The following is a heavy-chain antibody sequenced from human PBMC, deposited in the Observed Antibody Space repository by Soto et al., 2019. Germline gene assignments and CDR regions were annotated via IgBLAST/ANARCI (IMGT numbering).Heavy chain of an antibody. CDR3: VRTYVERPDYYYGMDV. D-gene: IGHD1-1*01. V-gene: IGHV4-30-4*01. CDR2: IYYSGST. J-gene: IGHJ6*02. Sequence: SETLSLTCTVSGGSISSGDYYWSWIRQPPGKGLEWIGYIYYSGSTYYNPSLKSRVTISVDTSKNQFSLKLSSVTAADTAVYYCVRTYVERPDYYYGMDVWGQGTTVTVSS. CDR1: GGSISSGDYY.